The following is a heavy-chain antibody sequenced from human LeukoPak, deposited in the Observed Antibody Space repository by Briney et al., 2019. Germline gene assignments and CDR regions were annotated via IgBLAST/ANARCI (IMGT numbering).Heavy chain of an antibody. CDR2: IYPADSDI. V-gene: IGHV5-51*01. D-gene: IGHD3-16*01. J-gene: IGHJ3*01. CDR3: ARATLTPRHRGRPDAFDV. CDR1: GYRFANYW. Sequence: GESLKISCQGSGYRFANYWIGWVRQMPGKGLEWVAIIYPADSDIRYSPAFQGQATISADRSINTAYLQWTSLKASDTGMFYCARATLTPRHRGRPDAFDVWGQGTMVTVSS.